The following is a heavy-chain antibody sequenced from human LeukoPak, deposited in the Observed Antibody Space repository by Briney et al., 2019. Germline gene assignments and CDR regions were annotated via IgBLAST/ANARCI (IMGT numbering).Heavy chain of an antibody. CDR1: GYTLTELS. V-gene: IGHV1-8*01. J-gene: IGHJ3*02. CDR2: MNPNSGNT. D-gene: IGHD2-15*01. Sequence: ASVKVSCKVSGYTLTELSMHWVRPATGQGLEWMGWMNPNSGNTGYAQKFQGRVTMTRNTSISTAYMELSSLRSEDTAVYYCARVIVVVGPDAFDIWGQGTMVTVSS. CDR3: ARVIVVVGPDAFDI.